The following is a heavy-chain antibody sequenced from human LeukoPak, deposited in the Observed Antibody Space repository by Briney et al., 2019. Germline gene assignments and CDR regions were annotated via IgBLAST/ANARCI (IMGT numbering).Heavy chain of an antibody. CDR1: GGSISSSY. J-gene: IGHJ4*02. D-gene: IGHD3-16*02. CDR3: AISPNRYFFDY. Sequence: SSETLSLTCTVSGGSISSSYWSWIRQPPGKALEWIGFIYNSGSTNYNPSLKSRVAISVDTSQNQFSLKLSSVTAADTAVYYCAISPNRYFFDYWGQGTLVTVSS. CDR2: IYNSGST. V-gene: IGHV4-4*08.